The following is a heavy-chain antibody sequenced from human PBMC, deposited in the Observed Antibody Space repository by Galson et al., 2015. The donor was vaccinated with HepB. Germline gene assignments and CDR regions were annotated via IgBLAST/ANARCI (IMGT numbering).Heavy chain of an antibody. V-gene: IGHV3-21*01. CDR2: ISSSSSYI. J-gene: IGHJ3*01. Sequence: SLRLSCAASGFTFSSYSMNWVRQAPGKGLEWVSSISSSSSYIYYADSVKGRFTISRDNAKNSLYLQMNSLRAEDTAVYYCARERGYGDVTGTWGQGTMVTVSS. D-gene: IGHD4-17*01. CDR1: GFTFSSYS. CDR3: ARERGYGDVTGT.